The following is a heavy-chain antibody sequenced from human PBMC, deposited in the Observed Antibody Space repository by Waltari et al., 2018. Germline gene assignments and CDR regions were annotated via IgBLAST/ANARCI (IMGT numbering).Heavy chain of an antibody. D-gene: IGHD3-16*01. CDR3: ARGRRGYFDY. Sequence: EVQLVESGGGLVKPGGSLRLSCEAYGFTFRGYVMNWVRQAPGKGLGWVSSISCDSRFIYYADSVNGRFTIPSDDAKNSLYVQMNSLRVEDTAVYYCARGRRGYFDYWGPGTLVSVSS. J-gene: IGHJ4*02. CDR1: GFTFRGYV. V-gene: IGHV3-21*01. CDR2: ISCDSRFI.